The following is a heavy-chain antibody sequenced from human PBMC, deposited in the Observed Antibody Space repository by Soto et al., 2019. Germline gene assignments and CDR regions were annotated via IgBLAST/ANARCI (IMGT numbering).Heavy chain of an antibody. J-gene: IGHJ1*01. Sequence: ASVKVSCKASGYAFTSYYMHWVRQAPGQGLEWMGIINPSGGSTSYAQKFQGRVTMTRDTSTSTVYMELSSLRSEDTAVYYCASPSTANGFQHWGQGTLVTVSS. V-gene: IGHV1-46*01. CDR2: INPSGGST. D-gene: IGHD4-17*01. CDR1: GYAFTSYY. CDR3: ASPSTANGFQH.